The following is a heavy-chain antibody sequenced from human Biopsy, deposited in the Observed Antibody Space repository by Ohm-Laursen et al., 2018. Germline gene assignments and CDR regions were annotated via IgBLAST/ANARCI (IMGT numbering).Heavy chain of an antibody. D-gene: IGHD5-18*01. Sequence: EASVKVSCKASGYTFTNYGISWVRQAPGQGLEWLGWISTYNGNTNYAQKFRGRVTMTTDKPTSTAYVELRSLRSDDTAVYYCARTVDTVVVTPSDHWGQGTLVTVSS. CDR1: GYTFTNYG. CDR2: ISTYNGNT. CDR3: ARTVDTVVVTPSDH. V-gene: IGHV1-18*01. J-gene: IGHJ4*02.